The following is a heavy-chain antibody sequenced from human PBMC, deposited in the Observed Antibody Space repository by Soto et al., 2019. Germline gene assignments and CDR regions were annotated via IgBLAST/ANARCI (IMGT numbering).Heavy chain of an antibody. J-gene: IGHJ4*02. Sequence: SVKVSCKASGGTFSSSAISWVRQAPGQGLEWMGGIIPIFGTANYAQKFQGRVTITRDTSASTAYMELSSLRSEDTAVYYCARGPITMIGYYFDYWGQGTLVTVSS. CDR1: GGTFSSSA. D-gene: IGHD3-10*02. CDR3: ARGPITMIGYYFDY. CDR2: IIPIFGTA. V-gene: IGHV1-69*05.